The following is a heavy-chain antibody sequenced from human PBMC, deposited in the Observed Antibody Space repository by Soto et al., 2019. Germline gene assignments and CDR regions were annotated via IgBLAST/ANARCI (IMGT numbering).Heavy chain of an antibody. CDR1: GFTFISYA. CDR3: AKRGSYDYVWGSYHNYFDY. J-gene: IGHJ4*02. Sequence: GGSLRLSCAASGFTFISYAMSWVRQAPGKGLEWVSAISGSGGSTYYADSVKGRFTISRDNSKNTLYLQMNSLRAEDTAVYYCAKRGSYDYVWGSYHNYFDYWGQGTLVTVSS. V-gene: IGHV3-23*01. CDR2: ISGSGGST. D-gene: IGHD3-16*02.